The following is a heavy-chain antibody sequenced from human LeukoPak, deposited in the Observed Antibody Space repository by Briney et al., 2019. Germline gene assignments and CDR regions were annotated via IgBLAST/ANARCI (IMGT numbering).Heavy chain of an antibody. CDR3: ARADAIQQLVTGDAFDI. D-gene: IGHD6-13*01. Sequence: SETLSLTCTVSGGSISSYYWSWIRQPPGKGLEWIGYIYYSGSTNYNPSLKSRVTISVDTSNNQFSLKLSSVTAADTAVYYCARADAIQQLVTGDAFDIWGQGTMVTVSS. CDR2: IYYSGST. CDR1: GGSISSYY. V-gene: IGHV4-59*01. J-gene: IGHJ3*02.